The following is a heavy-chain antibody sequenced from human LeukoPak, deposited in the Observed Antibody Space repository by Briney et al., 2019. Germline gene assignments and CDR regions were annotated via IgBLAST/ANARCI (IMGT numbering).Heavy chain of an antibody. J-gene: IGHJ4*02. V-gene: IGHV3-13*01. Sequence: GGSLRLPCAASGFTFSSYDMHWVRQTTGKGLEWVSGIGTAGATFYPGSVKGRFTISRENAKNSLYLQMNNLRVGDTAVYYCTRATAGFDYWGQGTLVTVSS. CDR3: TRATAGFDY. CDR1: GFTFSSYD. CDR2: IGTAGAT.